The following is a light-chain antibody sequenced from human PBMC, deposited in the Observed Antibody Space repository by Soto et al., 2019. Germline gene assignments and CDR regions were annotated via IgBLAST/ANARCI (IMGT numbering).Light chain of an antibody. V-gene: IGKV3-11*01. CDR2: DVS. CDR1: QSVTKY. J-gene: IGKJ4*01. Sequence: EVVLTQSPATLSLSPGERATLSCRASQSVTKYLAWYQQKPDQALRLLIYDVSKRATGIPARFSGSGSETDFTLTISSLEPGDFAVYYCHQRSNWPLTFGGGTKLEIK. CDR3: HQRSNWPLT.